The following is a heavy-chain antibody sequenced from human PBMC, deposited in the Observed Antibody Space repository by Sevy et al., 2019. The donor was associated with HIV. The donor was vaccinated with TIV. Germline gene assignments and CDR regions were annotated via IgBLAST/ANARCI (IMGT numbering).Heavy chain of an antibody. CDR1: GFTFSSYA. J-gene: IGHJ4*02. V-gene: IGHV3-23*01. Sequence: GGSLRLSCAASGFTFSSYAMNWVRQAPGKGLEWVSGISGSGGSGDKTNYADSVKGRFTISRDDSKNSLYLQLNSLRAEDTAVYYCAKESSDFWSGPGGFDYWGQGTLVTVSS. D-gene: IGHD3-3*01. CDR2: ISGSGGSGDKT. CDR3: AKESSDFWSGPGGFDY.